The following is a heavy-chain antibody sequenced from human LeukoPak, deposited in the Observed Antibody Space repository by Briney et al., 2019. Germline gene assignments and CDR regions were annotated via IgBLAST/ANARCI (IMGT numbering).Heavy chain of an antibody. D-gene: IGHD6-13*01. CDR1: GGSISSSSYY. V-gene: IGHV4-39*01. Sequence: SETLSLTCTVSGGSISSSSYYWGWIRQPPGKGLEWIGSIYYSGSTYYNPSLKSRVTISVDTSKNQFSLKLSSVTAADTAVYYCATHSSSWYYNWFDPWGQGTLVTVSS. CDR2: IYYSGST. J-gene: IGHJ5*02. CDR3: ATHSSSWYYNWFDP.